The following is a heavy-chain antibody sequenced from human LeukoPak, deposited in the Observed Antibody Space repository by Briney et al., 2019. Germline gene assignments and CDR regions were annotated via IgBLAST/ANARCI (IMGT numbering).Heavy chain of an antibody. D-gene: IGHD1-26*01. CDR2: IKQDGSEK. CDR1: GFTLSSYW. Sequence: GGSLRLSCEASGFTLSSYWMTWVRQAPGKGLEWVANIKQDGSEKNYVDSVKGRFTVSRDNVQNSLYLQMNNLRVEDTAVYYCARGEYSGSYRKGYFDYWGQGTLVTVSS. V-gene: IGHV3-7*01. CDR3: ARGEYSGSYRKGYFDY. J-gene: IGHJ4*02.